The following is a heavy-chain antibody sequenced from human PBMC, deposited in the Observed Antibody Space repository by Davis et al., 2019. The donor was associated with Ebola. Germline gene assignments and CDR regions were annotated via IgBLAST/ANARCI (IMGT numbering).Heavy chain of an antibody. V-gene: IGHV1-69*02. CDR1: GGTFSTFI. J-gene: IGHJ6*02. CDR3: AIGGGMDV. Sequence: SVKVSCKASGGTFSTFIINWVRQAPGQGLEWLGRIIPMLGVTDYAQKFHGRVTITADKSTSTAYMELSSLGSEDTAVFYCAIGGGMDVWGQGTTVTVSS. CDR2: IIPMLGVT.